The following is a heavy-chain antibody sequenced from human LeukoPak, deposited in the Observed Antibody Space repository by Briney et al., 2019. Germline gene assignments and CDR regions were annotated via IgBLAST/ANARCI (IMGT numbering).Heavy chain of an antibody. Sequence: SCKASGYTFTSYGISWVRQAPGKGLEWVAVISYDGSNKYYADSVKGRFAISRDNSKNTLYLQMNSLRAEDTAVYYCARDRGSSSDYFDYWGQGTLVTVSS. CDR3: ARDRGSSSDYFDY. CDR1: GYTFTSYG. D-gene: IGHD6-6*01. J-gene: IGHJ4*02. CDR2: ISYDGSNK. V-gene: IGHV3-30*09.